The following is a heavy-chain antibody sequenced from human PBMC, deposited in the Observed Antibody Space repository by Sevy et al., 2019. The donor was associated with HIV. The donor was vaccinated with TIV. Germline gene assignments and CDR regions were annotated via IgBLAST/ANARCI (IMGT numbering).Heavy chain of an antibody. D-gene: IGHD3-3*01. Sequence: SETLSLTCAVYGGSFSGYYWSWIRQPPGKGLEWIGVINHSGSTNYNPSLKSRVTISVDTSKNQFSLKLSSVTAAGTAVYYCARGRYYDFWSGYYTWDYWGQGTLVTVSS. CDR2: INHSGST. CDR1: GGSFSGYY. J-gene: IGHJ4*02. V-gene: IGHV4-34*01. CDR3: ARGRYYDFWSGYYTWDY.